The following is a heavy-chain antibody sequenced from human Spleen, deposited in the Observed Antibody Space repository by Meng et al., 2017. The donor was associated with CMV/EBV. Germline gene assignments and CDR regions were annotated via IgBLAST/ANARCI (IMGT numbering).Heavy chain of an antibody. V-gene: IGHV4-39*02. D-gene: IGHD2-15*01. CDR1: GGSVSGTNYY. J-gene: IGHJ6*02. Sequence: GSLRLSCTVSGGSVSGTNYYWGWIRQPPGKGLEWIGSMYYSGSPYYNPSLKSRVTISVDTSKNQFSLKLNSVTATDTAVYYCARDDCSRFSCFFGIDVWGQGTTVTVSS. CDR3: ARDDCSRFSCFFGIDV. CDR2: MYYSGSP.